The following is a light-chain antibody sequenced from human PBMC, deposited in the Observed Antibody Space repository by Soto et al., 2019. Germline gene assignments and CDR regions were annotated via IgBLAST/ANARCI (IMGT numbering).Light chain of an antibody. J-gene: IGKJ1*01. CDR1: QSVRTK. CDR2: GAS. V-gene: IGKV3-20*01. CDR3: QQYGSSGT. Sequence: EIVMTQSPGTLSVSPGEGATLFCRASQSVRTKLAWYQQRAGQAPRLLIYGASNRATGIPDRFSGSGSGTDFTLTISRLEPEDFAVYYCQQYGSSGTFGQGTKVDIK.